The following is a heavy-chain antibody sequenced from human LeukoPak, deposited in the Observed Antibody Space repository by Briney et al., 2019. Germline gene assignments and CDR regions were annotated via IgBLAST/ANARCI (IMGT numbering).Heavy chain of an antibody. CDR3: ARPAVAATPIYYYYYYMDV. CDR2: ISSSSSTI. Sequence: GGSLRLSCAASGFTFSSYSMNWVRQAPGKGLEWVSYISSSSSTIYYADSVKGRFTISRDNAKNSLHLQMNSLRAEDTAVYYCARPAVAATPIYYYYYYMDVWGKGTTVTVSS. D-gene: IGHD2-15*01. V-gene: IGHV3-48*01. CDR1: GFTFSSYS. J-gene: IGHJ6*03.